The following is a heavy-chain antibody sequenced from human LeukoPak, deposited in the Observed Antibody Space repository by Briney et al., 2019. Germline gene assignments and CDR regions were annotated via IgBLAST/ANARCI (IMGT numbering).Heavy chain of an antibody. CDR1: GFTFSSYA. CDR2: ISGSGGST. V-gene: IGHV3-23*01. D-gene: IGHD3-10*01. J-gene: IGHJ4*02. CDR3: AKDLIYYGSGSIDW. Sequence: GGSLRLSCAASGFTFSSYAMSWVRQAPGKGLEWVSAISGSGGSTYYADSVKGRFTISRDNSKNTLYLQMNSLRAEDTAVYYCAKDLIYYGSGSIDWWGQGTLVTVSS.